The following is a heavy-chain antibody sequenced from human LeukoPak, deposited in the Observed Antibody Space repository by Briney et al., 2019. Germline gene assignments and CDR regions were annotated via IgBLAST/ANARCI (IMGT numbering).Heavy chain of an antibody. Sequence: GGSLRLSCAASGFTFSSYSMNWVRQAPGKGLEWVSSIRSSSSYIYYADSVKGRFTISRDNAKKSLYLQMNSLRAEDTAVYYCARGTPPQCSGGSCYSAYYFDYWGQGTLVTVSS. J-gene: IGHJ4*02. CDR3: ARGTPPQCSGGSCYSAYYFDY. D-gene: IGHD2-15*01. CDR1: GFTFSSYS. V-gene: IGHV3-21*01. CDR2: IRSSSSYI.